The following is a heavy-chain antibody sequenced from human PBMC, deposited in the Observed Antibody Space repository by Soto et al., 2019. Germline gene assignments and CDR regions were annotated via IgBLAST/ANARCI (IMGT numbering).Heavy chain of an antibody. Sequence: QVQLVESGGGVVQPGRSLRLSCAASGFTFDSHTMHWVRQAPGKGLEWVALISFDGSLKYDADSVKGRFTISRDNFKNTLFLEMNSLRAEDTGVYYCARTYSISWNYFDYWGQGTLVTVSS. J-gene: IGHJ4*02. CDR2: ISFDGSLK. D-gene: IGHD3-3*02. CDR3: ARTYSISWNYFDY. CDR1: GFTFDSHT. V-gene: IGHV3-30*04.